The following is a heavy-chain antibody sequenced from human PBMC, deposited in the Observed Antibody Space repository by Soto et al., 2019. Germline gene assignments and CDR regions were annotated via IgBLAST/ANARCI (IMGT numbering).Heavy chain of an antibody. CDR3: ARGEGNTAMVRHWFDP. CDR1: GGSISSSSYY. Sequence: PSETLSLTCTVSGGSISSSSYYWGWIRQPPGKGLEWIGSINYSGSTYYNPSLKSRVTISVDTSKNQFSLKLNSVTAADTAVYYCARGEGNTAMVRHWFDPWGQGTLVTVSS. CDR2: INYSGST. V-gene: IGHV4-39*01. J-gene: IGHJ5*02. D-gene: IGHD5-18*01.